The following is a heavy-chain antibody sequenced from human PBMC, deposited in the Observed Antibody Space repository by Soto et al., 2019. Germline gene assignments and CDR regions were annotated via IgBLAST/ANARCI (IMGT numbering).Heavy chain of an antibody. CDR2: INDSGST. V-gene: IGHV4-34*01. D-gene: IGHD2-2*01. Sequence: SVTLSLTGTVYDRSVGGHYGSWLRQPPGKGLEWIGEINDSGSTNYNPSPKSRVTISVDTSKSQFSLKLSSVTAADTAVYYCARPVYAHWAFDIGGQGKLVT. CDR3: ARPVYAHWAFDI. J-gene: IGHJ3*02. CDR1: DRSVGGHY.